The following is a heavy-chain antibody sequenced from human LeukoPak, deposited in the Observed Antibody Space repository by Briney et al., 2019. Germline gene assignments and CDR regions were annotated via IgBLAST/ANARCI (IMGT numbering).Heavy chain of an antibody. V-gene: IGHV3-23*01. J-gene: IGHJ6*02. CDR2: ISGSGGST. Sequence: GGSLRLSCAAPGFTFSSFVMSWVRQAPGKGLERVSAISGSGGSTYYADSVKGRFTVSRDNSKNTLYLQMSTLRAEDTAVYYCAKGVRTVSRYGMDVWGQGTTVTVSS. D-gene: IGHD3-10*01. CDR1: GFTFSSFV. CDR3: AKGVRTVSRYGMDV.